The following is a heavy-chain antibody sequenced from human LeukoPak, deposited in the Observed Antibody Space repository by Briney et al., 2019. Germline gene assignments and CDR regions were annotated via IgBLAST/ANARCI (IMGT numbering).Heavy chain of an antibody. J-gene: IGHJ4*02. V-gene: IGHV1-8*01. Sequence: ASVKVSCKASGYTFTTYDINWVRHATRQGLEWMGWTNPKSGYTGYAQKFQGRVTMSRDTSTSTAYMELSSLRSEDTAVYCCARVAGSIDYWGQGTLVTVSS. D-gene: IGHD1-26*01. CDR1: GYTFTTYD. CDR2: TNPKSGYT. CDR3: ARVAGSIDY.